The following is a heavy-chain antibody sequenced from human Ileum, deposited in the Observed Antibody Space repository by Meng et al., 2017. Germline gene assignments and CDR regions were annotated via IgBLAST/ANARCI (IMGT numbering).Heavy chain of an antibody. V-gene: IGHV4-4*02. Sequence: QVQLPEPVPGLVKPSGTLALTCTVSGASISGVNWWTWVRQTPGKGLEWIGEIHHSGSTNSIPSLKSRVTLSVDKSKNQFSLGMTSVTAADTAVYYRARGTGDIRVGFDYWGQGTLVTVSS. CDR1: GASISGVNW. D-gene: IGHD7-27*01. CDR2: IHHSGST. CDR3: ARGTGDIRVGFDY. J-gene: IGHJ4*02.